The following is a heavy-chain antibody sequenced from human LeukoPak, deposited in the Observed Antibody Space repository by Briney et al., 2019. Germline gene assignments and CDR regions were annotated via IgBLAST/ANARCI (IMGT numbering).Heavy chain of an antibody. CDR3: GRYEMDV. J-gene: IGHJ6*02. V-gene: IGHV3-7*01. CDR2: INEDGSEK. CDR1: GFTFNTYW. Sequence: GRSLRLSCAASGFTFNTYWMIWVRQAPGKGLEWVANINEDGSEKYCVDSVKGRFTISRDNARNSLYLQMNSLRAEDTAVYYCGRYEMDVWGQGTTVTVSS. D-gene: IGHD3-3*01.